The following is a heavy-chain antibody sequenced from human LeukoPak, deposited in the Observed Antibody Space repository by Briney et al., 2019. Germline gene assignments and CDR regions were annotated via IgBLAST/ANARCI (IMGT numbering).Heavy chain of an antibody. CDR1: GGSINSGSYY. Sequence: RTSETLSLTCSVSGGSINSGSYYWGWIRQPPGKELEWIGSIYYRGDTFYNPSLKSRVTISTDMSQNRFSLKLTSVTAADTAIYYCATTPRYCTGDSCFLPDLDYWGQGTLVTVSS. CDR2: IYYRGDT. CDR3: ATTPRYCTGDSCFLPDLDY. V-gene: IGHV4-39*01. D-gene: IGHD2-8*02. J-gene: IGHJ4*02.